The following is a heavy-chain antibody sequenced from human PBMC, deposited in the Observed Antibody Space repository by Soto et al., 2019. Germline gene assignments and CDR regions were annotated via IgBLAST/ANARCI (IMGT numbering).Heavy chain of an antibody. J-gene: IGHJ5*02. Sequence: GESLKISCRGSGYSFTSYWIGWVRQMPGKGLEWMGIIYPGDSDTRYSPSFQGQVTISADKSTSTAYLQWSSLKASDTAMYYCARRGASDEYTTVTSSWFDPWGQGTRGTVSS. CDR2: IYPGDSDT. CDR3: ARRGASDEYTTVTSSWFDP. CDR1: GYSFTSYW. V-gene: IGHV5-51*01. D-gene: IGHD4-17*01.